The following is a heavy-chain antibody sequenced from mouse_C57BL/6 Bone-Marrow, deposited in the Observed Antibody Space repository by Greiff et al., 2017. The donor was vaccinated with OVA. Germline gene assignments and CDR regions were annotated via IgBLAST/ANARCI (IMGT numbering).Heavy chain of an antibody. D-gene: IGHD2-4*01. CDR2: IDPSDSYT. V-gene: IGHV1-59*01. J-gene: IGHJ2*01. CDR1: GYTFTSYW. Sequence: QVQLQQPGAELVRPGPSVKLSCKASGYTFTSYWMHWVKQRPGQGLEWIGVIDPSDSYTNYNQKFKGKATLTVDTSSSTAYMQLSSLTSEDSAVYYCARWYDYDGYYFDYWGQGTTLTVSS. CDR3: ARWYDYDGYYFDY.